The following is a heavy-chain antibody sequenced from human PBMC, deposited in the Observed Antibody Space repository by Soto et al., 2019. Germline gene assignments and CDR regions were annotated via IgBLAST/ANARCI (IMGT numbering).Heavy chain of an antibody. CDR1: GFTFSSYA. CDR2: ISGRGGST. CDR3: AKGTLYGDDVSG. J-gene: IGHJ4*02. D-gene: IGHD4-17*01. V-gene: IGHV3-23*01. Sequence: EVQLLESGGGLVQPGGSLRLSCAASGFTFSSYAMSWVRQAPGKGLEWVSGISGRGGSTYYADSVKGRFTISRDNSKNTLYLQMNSLRAEDTAVYYCAKGTLYGDDVSGWGQGTLVTVSS.